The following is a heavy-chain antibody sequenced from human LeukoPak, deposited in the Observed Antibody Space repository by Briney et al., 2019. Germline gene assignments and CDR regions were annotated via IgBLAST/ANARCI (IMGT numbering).Heavy chain of an antibody. CDR3: ARYFGRN. V-gene: IGHV3-30*04. CDR2: ISYDAMNT. CDR1: GFTFSDYA. J-gene: IGHJ4*02. Sequence: GGSLRLSCAASGFTFSDYAMHWVRQAPGKGLEWVALISYDAMNTYYADSVKGRFTISRDSFENTLSLQMNSLRAEDTAVYYCARYFGRNWGQGTLVTVSS. D-gene: IGHD3-3*01.